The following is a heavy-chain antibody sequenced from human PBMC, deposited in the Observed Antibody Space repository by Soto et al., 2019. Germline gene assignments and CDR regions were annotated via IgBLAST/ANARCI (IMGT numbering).Heavy chain of an antibody. Sequence: QVQLVESGGGVVQPGGSLTLSCAASGFTFNSYAMHWVRQAPGQGLEWVAVISFNGIDTYYADSVKGRVTISRDNSRNTVFLQMTSLRTEDTAVFYCARDIERILGPHHNSVGPGHGGQGTLVTVSS. CDR1: GFTFNSYA. CDR2: ISFNGIDT. CDR3: ARDIERILGPHHNSVGPGH. D-gene: IGHD1-1*01. J-gene: IGHJ4*02. V-gene: IGHV3-30*04.